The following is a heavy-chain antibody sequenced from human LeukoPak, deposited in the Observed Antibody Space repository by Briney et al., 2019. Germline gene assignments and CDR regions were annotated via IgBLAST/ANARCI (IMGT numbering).Heavy chain of an antibody. Sequence: GGSLRLSCAASGFTFSNYSMNWVRQAPGKGLEWVSSISSSSSYIYYADSVKGRFTISRDNAKNSLYLQTNSLRAEDTAVYYCARRAAYYYDSSGYFPPDYWGQGTLVTVSP. CDR2: ISSSSSYI. J-gene: IGHJ4*02. CDR3: ARRAAYYYDSSGYFPPDY. V-gene: IGHV3-21*01. CDR1: GFTFSNYS. D-gene: IGHD3-22*01.